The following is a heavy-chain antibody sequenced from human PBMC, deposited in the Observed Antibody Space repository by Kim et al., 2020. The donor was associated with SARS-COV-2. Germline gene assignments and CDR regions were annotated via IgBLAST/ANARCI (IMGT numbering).Heavy chain of an antibody. D-gene: IGHD2-2*03. CDR1: GYTFTSYG. CDR2: ISAYNGNT. J-gene: IGHJ5*02. V-gene: IGHV1-18*01. CDR3: ARAMGIVVVPAGSNWFDP. Sequence: ASVKVSCKASGYTFTSYGISWVRQAPGQGLEWMGWISAYNGNTNYAQKLQGRVTMTTDTSTSTAYMELRSLRSDDTAVYYCARAMGIVVVPAGSNWFDPWGQGTLVTVSS.